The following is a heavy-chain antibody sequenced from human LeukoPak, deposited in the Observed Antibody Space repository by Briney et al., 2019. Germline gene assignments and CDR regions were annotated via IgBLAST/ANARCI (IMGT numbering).Heavy chain of an antibody. J-gene: IGHJ4*02. D-gene: IGHD1-26*01. CDR3: ARVRVGATAKGHYFDY. Sequence: GGSLRLSCAASGFPISNTWMHWVRQAPGKGLVWVSRIHRDGISTTYADSVKGRFTISRDNAKHTLYLQMGILRAEDMAVYYCARVRVGATAKGHYFDYWGQGTLVTVSS. CDR1: GFPISNTW. V-gene: IGHV3-74*03. CDR2: IHRDGIST.